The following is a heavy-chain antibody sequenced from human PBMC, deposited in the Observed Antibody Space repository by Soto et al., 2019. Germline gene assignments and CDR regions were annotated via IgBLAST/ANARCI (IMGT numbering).Heavy chain of an antibody. CDR2: IYYSGRT. D-gene: IGHD2-2*01. CDR3: ARRTAAGFDY. Sequence: QLQLQESGPGLVKPSETLSLTCTVSGGSISSSSYYWGWIRQPPGKGLEWIGSIYYSGRTYYNPSLKSRVTISVDTSKNQFSLKLSSVTAADTAVYYCARRTAAGFDYWGQGTLVTVSS. CDR1: GGSISSSSYY. V-gene: IGHV4-39*01. J-gene: IGHJ4*02.